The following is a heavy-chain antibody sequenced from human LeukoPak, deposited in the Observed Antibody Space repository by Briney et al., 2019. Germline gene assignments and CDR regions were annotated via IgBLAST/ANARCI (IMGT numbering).Heavy chain of an antibody. CDR3: AKDLRYYDSSGGFDY. CDR1: GFTFSSYA. Sequence: GGSLRLSCAASGFTFSSYAMSWVRQAPGKGLEWVSGIGWNSGSIGYADSVKGRVTISRDNAKNSLYLQMNSLRAEDTALYYCAKDLRYYDSSGGFDYWGQGTLVTVSS. D-gene: IGHD3-22*01. CDR2: IGWNSGSI. V-gene: IGHV3-9*01. J-gene: IGHJ4*02.